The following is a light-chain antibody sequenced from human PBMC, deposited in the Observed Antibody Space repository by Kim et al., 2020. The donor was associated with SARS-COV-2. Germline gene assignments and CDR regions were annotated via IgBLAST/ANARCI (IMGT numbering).Light chain of an antibody. CDR2: YDS. V-gene: IGLV3-21*04. CDR1: NIGTKT. CDR3: QVWDSTSDNQV. Sequence: SYELTQPPSVSVAPGETARITCGGYNIGTKTVHWYQQKPGQAPVLVIYYDSDRPSGIPERFSGSNSGNTATLTISRVEAGDEANYYCQVWDSTSDNQVFGGGTQLTVL. J-gene: IGLJ3*02.